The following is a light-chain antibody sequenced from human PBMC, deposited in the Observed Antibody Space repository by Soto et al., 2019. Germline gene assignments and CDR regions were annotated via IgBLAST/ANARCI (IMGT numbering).Light chain of an antibody. J-gene: IGLJ2*01. CDR2: GVS. CDR3: SSYTSSSTLV. Sequence: QSVLTQSASVSGSPGQSITISCTGTSSDVGGYKYVSWYQQHPGKVPKMMIYGVSNRPSGVSNRFSGSKSGNTASLTISGLQAEDEADYYCSSYTSSSTLVFGGGTKLTVL. CDR1: SSDVGGYKY. V-gene: IGLV2-14*01.